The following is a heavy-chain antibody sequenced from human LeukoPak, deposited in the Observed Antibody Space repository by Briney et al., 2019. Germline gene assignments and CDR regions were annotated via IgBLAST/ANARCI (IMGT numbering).Heavy chain of an antibody. CDR1: GFTFDDYA. J-gene: IGHJ4*02. V-gene: IGHV3-9*01. Sequence: PGRSLRLSCAASGFTFDDYAMHWVRQAPGKGLEWVSGISWNSGSIGYADSVKGRFTISRDNAKNSLYLQMNSLRAEDTAVYYCARAGYGSGSYFDYWGQGTLVTVSS. D-gene: IGHD3-10*01. CDR2: ISWNSGSI. CDR3: ARAGYGSGSYFDY.